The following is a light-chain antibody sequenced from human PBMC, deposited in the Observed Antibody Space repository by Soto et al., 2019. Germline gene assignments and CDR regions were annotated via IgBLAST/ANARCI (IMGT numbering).Light chain of an antibody. J-gene: IGLJ1*01. CDR3: AAWDASLNAFV. Sequence: SALTQPPSASQAPRQRVTISCLGNRSNVGSNAVNWHQQRPGQAPKLILYYQDLLPSGVSDRFSGSKSGTSPSLAISGLQSEDEPDYYCAAWDASLNAFVFGTGTKVTV. CDR2: YQD. CDR1: RSNVGSNA. V-gene: IGLV1-36*01.